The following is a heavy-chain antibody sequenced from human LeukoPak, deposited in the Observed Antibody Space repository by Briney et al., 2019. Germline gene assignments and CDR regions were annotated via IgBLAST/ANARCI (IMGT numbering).Heavy chain of an antibody. J-gene: IGHJ3*02. CDR1: GFSFSFYW. V-gene: IGHV3-74*01. Sequence: GGSLRLSCAASGFSFSFYWMHWVRQAPGKGPVWVSRIKTDGSIADYADSVKGRFTISRDNAKNSLYLQMNSLRAEDTAVYYCAREEGLDYYDSSGYYLGAFDIWGQGTMVTVSS. CDR3: AREEGLDYYDSSGYYLGAFDI. CDR2: IKTDGSIA. D-gene: IGHD3-22*01.